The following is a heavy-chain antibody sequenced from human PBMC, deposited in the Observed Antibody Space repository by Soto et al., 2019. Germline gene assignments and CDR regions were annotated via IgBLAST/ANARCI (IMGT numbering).Heavy chain of an antibody. V-gene: IGHV3-48*02. Sequence: EVQLVESGGGLVQPGGSLRLSCAASGFTFSSYSMNWVRQAPGKGLEWVSYISSSSSNIYYADSVKGRFTISRDNAKNSLYLQMNSLRDEDTAVYYCASEYDYGDLNYYYYGMDVWGQGNTVTVSS. CDR3: ASEYDYGDLNYYYYGMDV. J-gene: IGHJ6*02. CDR2: ISSSSSNI. D-gene: IGHD4-17*01. CDR1: GFTFSSYS.